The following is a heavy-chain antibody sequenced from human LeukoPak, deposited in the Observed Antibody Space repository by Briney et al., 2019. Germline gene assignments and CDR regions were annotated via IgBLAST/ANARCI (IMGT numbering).Heavy chain of an antibody. D-gene: IGHD2-15*01. CDR2: INAGNGNT. V-gene: IGHV1-3*01. Sequence: ASVKVSCKASGYTFTSYAMHWVRQAPGQRLEWMGWINAGNGNTKYSQKFQGRVTITRDTSASTAYMELSSLRSEDTAVYYCARGTNYRPWGIVVVVAATPDFGMDVWGQGTTVTVSS. CDR3: ARGTNYRPWGIVVVVAATPDFGMDV. CDR1: GYTFTSYA. J-gene: IGHJ6*02.